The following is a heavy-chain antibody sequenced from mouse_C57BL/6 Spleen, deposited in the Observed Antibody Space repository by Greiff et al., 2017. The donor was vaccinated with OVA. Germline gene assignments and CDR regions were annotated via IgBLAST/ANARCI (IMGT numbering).Heavy chain of an antibody. Sequence: EVQLQQSGPELVKPGASVKISCKASGYTFTDYYMNWVKQSHGKSLEWIGDINPNHGGTSYNQKFKGKATLTVDKSSSTAYMELRSLTSEDSAVYYGARSVYGKWGYAMDDWGKGTSVTVSS. J-gene: IGHJ4*01. CDR3: ARSVYGKWGYAMDD. V-gene: IGHV1-26*01. D-gene: IGHD2-1*01. CDR2: INPNHGGT. CDR1: GYTFTDYY.